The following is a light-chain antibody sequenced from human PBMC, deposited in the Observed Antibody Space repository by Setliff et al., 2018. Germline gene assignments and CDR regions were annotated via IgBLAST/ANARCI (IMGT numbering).Light chain of an antibody. CDR1: SSDVGGYNY. CDR3: SSYAGSNTV. J-gene: IGLJ2*01. V-gene: IGLV2-8*01. CDR2: KVS. Sequence: QSALTQPPSASGSPGQSVTISCTGTSSDVGGYNYVSWYQQHPGKAPKLIIHKVSRRPSGVPDRFSGSKSGNTASLTVSGLQAEDEAHYYCSSYAGSNTVVGGGTK.